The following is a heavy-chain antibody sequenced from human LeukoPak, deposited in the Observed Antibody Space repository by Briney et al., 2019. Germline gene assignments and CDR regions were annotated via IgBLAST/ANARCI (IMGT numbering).Heavy chain of an antibody. Sequence: GGSLRLSCAASGFTFSSYGMSWVRQAPGKGLEWVSAISASGGSSFYADSVKGRFTIPRDKSNNTLYLQMNSLRAEDTAVYYCAKGSSGGYYDSSGYYFDYWGQGTLVTVSS. V-gene: IGHV3-23*01. CDR2: ISASGGSS. D-gene: IGHD3-22*01. CDR3: AKGSSGGYYDSSGYYFDY. J-gene: IGHJ4*02. CDR1: GFTFSSYG.